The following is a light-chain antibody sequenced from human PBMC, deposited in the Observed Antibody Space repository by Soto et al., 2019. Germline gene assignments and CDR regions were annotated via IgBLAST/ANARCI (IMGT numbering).Light chain of an antibody. CDR2: GAS. V-gene: IGKV3-15*01. CDR1: QSVSSN. J-gene: IGKJ1*01. CDR3: QQYNNWPRT. Sequence: EIVMTQSPDTLSVSLGERVTLSCRASQSVSSNLAWLQQKPGQAPRLLIFGASTRATDVPARFSGRGSGTDFTLTISSLQSEDFAIYYCQQYNNWPRTFGQGTKVEIK.